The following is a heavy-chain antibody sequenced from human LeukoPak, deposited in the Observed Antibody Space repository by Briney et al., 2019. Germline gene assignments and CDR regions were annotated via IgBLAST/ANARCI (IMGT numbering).Heavy chain of an antibody. V-gene: IGHV4-30-2*01. D-gene: IGHD5-18*01. CDR1: GGSISSGGYY. J-gene: IGHJ4*02. CDR2: IYHSGST. CDR3: ARENSYTAMVP. Sequence: SQTLSLTCTVSGGSISSGGYYWSWIRQPPGKGLEWIGYIYHSGSTYYNPSLKSRVTISVDRSKNQFSLKLSSVTAADTAVYYCARENSYTAMVPWGQGTLVTVSS.